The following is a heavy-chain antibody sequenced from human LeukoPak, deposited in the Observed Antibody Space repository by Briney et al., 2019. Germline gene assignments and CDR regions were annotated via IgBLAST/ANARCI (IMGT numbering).Heavy chain of an antibody. CDR1: GDSVSINSPA. V-gene: IGHV6-1*01. D-gene: IGHD3-22*01. Sequence: SPTLSLTCAISGDSVSINSPAGNWIRQSPSRGLEWLGRTYYRSKWYNDYAVPVKSRITINPDTSKNQFSLQLNSVTPEDTAVYYCAKDTTYCYDSNAMDVWGQGTTVTVSS. CDR2: TYYRSKWYN. CDR3: AKDTTYCYDSNAMDV. J-gene: IGHJ6*02.